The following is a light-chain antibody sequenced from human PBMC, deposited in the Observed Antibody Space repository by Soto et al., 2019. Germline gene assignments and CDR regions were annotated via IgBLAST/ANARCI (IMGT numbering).Light chain of an antibody. CDR2: EVS. V-gene: IGLV2-14*01. CDR3: SSYTSSSTRV. Sequence: QSALTQPASVSGSPGQSITISCTGTSSDVGAYNYVSWYQQHPGKAPKLIIYEVSNRPSGLSNRFSGSKSGNTASLIISGLQAEDEADYYCSSYTSSSTRVFGTGTKLTVL. J-gene: IGLJ1*01. CDR1: SSDVGAYNY.